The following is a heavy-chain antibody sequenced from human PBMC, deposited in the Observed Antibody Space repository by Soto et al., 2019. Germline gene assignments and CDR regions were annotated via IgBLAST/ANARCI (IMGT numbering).Heavy chain of an antibody. CDR3: ARYSGKYQGPIDY. V-gene: IGHV3-30*03. CDR2: ISYDGSNK. Sequence: QVQLVESGGGVVQPGRSLRLSCAASGFTFSHYGIHWVRQAPGKGLEWLAVISYDGSNKHYADSVKGRFTVSRDNSKNTLYLQMNSLRAEDTAVYFCARYSGKYQGPIDYWGQATLVTVSS. D-gene: IGHD1-26*01. CDR1: GFTFSHYG. J-gene: IGHJ4*02.